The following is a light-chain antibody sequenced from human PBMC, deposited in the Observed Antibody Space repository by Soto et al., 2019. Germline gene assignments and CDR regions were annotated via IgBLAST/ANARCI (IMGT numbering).Light chain of an antibody. Sequence: DIQMTQSPSTLSASVGDRVTITCRASRSISSWLAWYQQKPGKAPKLLIYDASSLESGVSSRFSGSGSGTEFTLTISSLQPDDFATYYCQQYNSYPTFGQGTKVDIK. CDR3: QQYNSYPT. CDR2: DAS. J-gene: IGKJ1*01. V-gene: IGKV1-5*01. CDR1: RSISSW.